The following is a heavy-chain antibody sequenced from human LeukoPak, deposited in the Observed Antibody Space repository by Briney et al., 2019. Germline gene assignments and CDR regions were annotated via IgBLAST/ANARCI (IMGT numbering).Heavy chain of an antibody. CDR1: GYTFTSYD. V-gene: IGHV1-8*01. Sequence: GASVKVSCKASGYTFTSYDINWVRQATGQGPEWMGWMNPNSGNTGYAQKFQGRVTMTRNTSISTAYMELSSLRSEDTAVYYCARGRMGSSSWYWFDCWGQGTLVTVSS. J-gene: IGHJ4*02. CDR2: MNPNSGNT. CDR3: ARGRMGSSSWYWFDC. D-gene: IGHD6-13*01.